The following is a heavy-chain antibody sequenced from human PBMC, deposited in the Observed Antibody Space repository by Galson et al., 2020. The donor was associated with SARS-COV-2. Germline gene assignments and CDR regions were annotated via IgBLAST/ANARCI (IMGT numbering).Heavy chain of an antibody. CDR3: ARDWDDFWGGYYYFDY. CDR2: IKQDGSEK. CDR1: GFTFSSYW. D-gene: IGHD3-3*01. Sequence: TGGSLRLSCAASGFTFSSYWMNWVRQAPGKGLEWVANIKQDGSEKFYVDSVKGRLTISRDNAKNSLYLQMNSLRAEDTAVYYCARDWDDFWGGYYYFDYWGQGTLVTVSS. V-gene: IGHV3-7*04. J-gene: IGHJ4*02.